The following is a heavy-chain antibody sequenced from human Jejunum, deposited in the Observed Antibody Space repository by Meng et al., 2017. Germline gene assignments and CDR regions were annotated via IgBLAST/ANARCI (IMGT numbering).Heavy chain of an antibody. CDR3: AMGYCND. V-gene: IGHV3-7*01. CDR2: MNPDGSGK. J-gene: IGHJ4*02. D-gene: IGHD3-9*01. CDR1: GFSFSTSW. Sequence: GGSLRLSCAASGFSFSTSWMTWVRQTPGKGLEWVANMNPDGSGKYHVDSVRGRFSISRDNAKNTLFLQMNSLRAEDTAVYFCAMGYCNDWGQGTLVTVSS.